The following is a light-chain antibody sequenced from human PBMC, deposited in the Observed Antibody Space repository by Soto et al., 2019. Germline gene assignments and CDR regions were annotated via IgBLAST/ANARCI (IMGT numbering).Light chain of an antibody. V-gene: IGKV1-5*02. Sequence: DTQMTQSPSTVSASVGDRVTIICRASQSISTRLAWYQQKPGKAPKLLISGAFSLESGVPSRFSGSGSGKEFALTISSLQADDFATYCRQQYYSYSTFGQGTRVDI. CDR3: QQYYSYST. CDR1: QSISTR. CDR2: GAF. J-gene: IGKJ1*01.